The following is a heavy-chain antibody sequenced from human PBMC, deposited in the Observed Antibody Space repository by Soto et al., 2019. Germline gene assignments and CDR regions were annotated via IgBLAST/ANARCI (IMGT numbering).Heavy chain of an antibody. CDR3: ARSVAERVPAGHY. V-gene: IGHV3-30-3*01. CDR2: ISYDGSNK. J-gene: IGHJ4*02. CDR1: GFTFSSYA. D-gene: IGHD2-2*01. Sequence: QVQLVESGGGVVQPGRSLRLSCAASGFTFSSYAMHWVRQAPGKGLEWVAVISYDGSNKYYEDSVKGRFTISRDNSKNTLYLQMNSLRAEDTAVYYCARSVAERVPAGHYWGQGTLVTVSS.